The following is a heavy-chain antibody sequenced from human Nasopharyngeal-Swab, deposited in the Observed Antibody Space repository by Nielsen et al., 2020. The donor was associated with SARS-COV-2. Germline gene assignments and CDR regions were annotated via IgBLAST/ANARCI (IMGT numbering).Heavy chain of an antibody. J-gene: IGHJ6*02. CDR3: ARDRWRLRSGELLGRYYYGMDV. Sequence: WIRQPPGKGLEWVSYISSTSSTIYSADSVKGRFTISRDNAKNSLYLQMNSLRDEDTAVYYCARDRWRLRSGELLGRYYYGMDVWGQGTTVTVSS. CDR2: ISSTSSTI. D-gene: IGHD3-10*01. V-gene: IGHV3-48*02.